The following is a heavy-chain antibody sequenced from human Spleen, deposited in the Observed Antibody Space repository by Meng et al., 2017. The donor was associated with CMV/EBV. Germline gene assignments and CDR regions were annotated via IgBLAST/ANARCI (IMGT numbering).Heavy chain of an antibody. CDR1: GFTFSSYA. Sequence: GESLKISCAASGFTFSSYAMHWVRQAPGKGLEWVAVISYDGSNKYYADSVKGRFTISRDNSKNSLYLQMNSLRAEDTALYYCAKDIFPKQAGYSSSWPLGYWGQGTLVTVSS. V-gene: IGHV3-30-3*01. CDR3: AKDIFPKQAGYSSSWPLGY. J-gene: IGHJ4*02. D-gene: IGHD6-13*01. CDR2: ISYDGSNK.